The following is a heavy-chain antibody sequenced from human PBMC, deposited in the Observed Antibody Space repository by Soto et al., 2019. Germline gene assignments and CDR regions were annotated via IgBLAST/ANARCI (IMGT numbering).Heavy chain of an antibody. Sequence: PGESLKIACKSSGYSLTSYWSGRVRQMPGKGLEWMGIIYPGDSDTRYSPSFQGQVTISADKSISTAYLQWSSLKASDTAMYYCARQRHDSSGYARMDVWGQGTTVTISS. CDR3: ARQRHDSSGYARMDV. CDR1: GYSLTSYW. CDR2: IYPGDSDT. V-gene: IGHV5-51*01. D-gene: IGHD3-22*01. J-gene: IGHJ6*02.